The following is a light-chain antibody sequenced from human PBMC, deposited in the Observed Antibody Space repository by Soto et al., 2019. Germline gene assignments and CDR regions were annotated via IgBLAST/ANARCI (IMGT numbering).Light chain of an antibody. J-gene: IGLJ2*01. CDR1: SSNIGAGYD. CDR3: QSSDTSLSAAV. V-gene: IGLV1-40*01. CDR2: GNN. Sequence: QLVLTQPPSVSGTPGQRVTISCTGSSSNIGAGYDVHWYQLLPGTPPKLLIYGNNNRPSGVPDRFSVSTSGTSASLAITGLQAEDEADYYCQSSDTSLSAAVFGGGTKVTVL.